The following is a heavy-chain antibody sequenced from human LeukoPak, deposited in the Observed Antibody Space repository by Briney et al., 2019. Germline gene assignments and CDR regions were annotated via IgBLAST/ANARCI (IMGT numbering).Heavy chain of an antibody. CDR1: GGTFSSYA. D-gene: IGHD4-11*01. CDR2: IIPIFGTA. CDR3: ARGSVTTVPNWFDP. V-gene: IGHV1-69*05. J-gene: IGHJ5*02. Sequence: VASVTVSCKASGGTFSSYAISWVRQAPGQGLEWMGGIIPIFGTANYPQTFQGRVTITTDESTSTAYMELSSLRSEDTAVYYCARGSVTTVPNWFDPGGQGTLGTVSA.